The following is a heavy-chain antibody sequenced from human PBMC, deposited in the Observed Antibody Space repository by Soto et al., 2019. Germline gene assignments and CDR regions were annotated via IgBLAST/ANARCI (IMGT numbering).Heavy chain of an antibody. CDR1: GYTFTGYY. CDR3: ARDGGYPRRGWFDP. D-gene: IGHD5-12*01. J-gene: IGHJ5*02. Sequence: QVQLVQSGAEVKKPGASVKVSCKASGYTFTGYYMHWVRQAPGQGLEWMGWINPHSGGTNYAQKFQGRVTMTRATSIRTDYMELSRLRSDDTAVYYCARDGGYPRRGWFDPWGQGTLVTVSS. V-gene: IGHV1-2*02. CDR2: INPHSGGT.